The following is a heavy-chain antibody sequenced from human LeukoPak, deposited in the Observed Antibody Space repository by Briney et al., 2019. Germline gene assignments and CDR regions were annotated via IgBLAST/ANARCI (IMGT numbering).Heavy chain of an antibody. Sequence: PRRSPRLSFSTSGLTVVSNAIGSVRQDPGKGLHWVTAICDNGGCTYYADSVKGRFTISRDNSKNTLYLQMSGLRAEDTAIYYCAKPPTTVTTRGFDYWGQGTLVTVSP. J-gene: IGHJ4*02. CDR2: ICDNGGCT. V-gene: IGHV3-23*01. D-gene: IGHD4-17*01. CDR3: AKPPTTVTTRGFDY. CDR1: GLTVVSNA.